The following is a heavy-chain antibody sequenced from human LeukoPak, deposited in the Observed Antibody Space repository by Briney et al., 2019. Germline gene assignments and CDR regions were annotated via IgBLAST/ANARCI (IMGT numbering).Heavy chain of an antibody. CDR3: ARLGYCSGGTCHSVPFDY. CDR1: GGSFSGYY. V-gene: IGHV4-34*01. CDR2: INHSGNT. D-gene: IGHD2-15*01. J-gene: IGHJ4*02. Sequence: PSETLSLTCAVYGGSFSGYYWSWIRQPPGKGLEWIGEINHSGNTNYNPSLKSRVTISVDTSKNQFSLKLSSATVADTAVYYCARLGYCSGGTCHSVPFDYWGQGTLVTVSS.